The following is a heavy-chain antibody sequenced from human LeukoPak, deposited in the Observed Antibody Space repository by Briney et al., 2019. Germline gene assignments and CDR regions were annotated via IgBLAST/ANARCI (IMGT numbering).Heavy chain of an antibody. Sequence: PGGSLRLSCAASGFTFSSCAMSWVRQAPGKGLEWVSAISGSGGSTYYADSVKGRFTISRDNSKNTLYLQMNSLRAEDTAVYYCAKDPMDFWSGYFGYWGQGTLVTVSS. V-gene: IGHV3-23*01. CDR1: GFTFSSCA. CDR2: ISGSGGST. CDR3: AKDPMDFWSGYFGY. D-gene: IGHD3-3*01. J-gene: IGHJ4*02.